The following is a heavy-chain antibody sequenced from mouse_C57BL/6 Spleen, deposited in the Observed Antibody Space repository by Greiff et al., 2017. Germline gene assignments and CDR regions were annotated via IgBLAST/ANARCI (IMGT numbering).Heavy chain of an antibody. Sequence: EVKLVESEGGLVQPGSSMKLSCTASGFTFSDYYMAWVRQVPEKGLEWVANINYDGSSTYYLDSLKSRFIISRDNAKNILYLQMSSLKSEDTATYYCARGTGGDYYAMDDWGQGTSVTVSS. V-gene: IGHV5-16*01. CDR1: GFTFSDYY. CDR2: INYDGSST. CDR3: ARGTGGDYYAMDD. J-gene: IGHJ4*01.